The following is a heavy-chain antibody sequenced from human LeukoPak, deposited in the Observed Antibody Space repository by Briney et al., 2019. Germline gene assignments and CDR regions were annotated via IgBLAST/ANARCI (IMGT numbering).Heavy chain of an antibody. CDR1: GFTFSSYW. V-gene: IGHV3-74*01. J-gene: IGHJ4*02. Sequence: PGGSLRLSCAASGFTFSSYWMHWVRQTPGKGLIYISRINNDGSSANYADSVRGRFTISRDNAKNSLYLQMNSLRAEDTAVYYCARARTYYYDSSGYFIIRAFFDYWGQGTLVTVSS. CDR3: ARARTYYYDSSGYFIIRAFFDY. CDR2: INNDGSSA. D-gene: IGHD3-22*01.